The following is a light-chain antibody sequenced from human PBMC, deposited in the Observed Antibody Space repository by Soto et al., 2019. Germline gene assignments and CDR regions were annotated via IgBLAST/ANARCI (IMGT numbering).Light chain of an antibody. J-gene: IGKJ1*01. CDR2: SAS. V-gene: IGKV1-27*01. CDR1: QGISNY. CDR3: QKYNSALWT. Sequence: DIQMTQSPSSLSASVGDRVTITCRASQGISNYLAWYQQKPGKVPQLLIYSASVLQSGVPSRFSGSGSETDFTLTISSLQPEDVATYYCQKYNSALWTFGQGTKGESK.